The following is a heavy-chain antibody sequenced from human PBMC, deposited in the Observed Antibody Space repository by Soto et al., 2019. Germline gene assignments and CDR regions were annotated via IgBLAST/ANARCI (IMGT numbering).Heavy chain of an antibody. CDR3: ASRTSSGGAFDI. D-gene: IGHD3-22*01. J-gene: IGHJ3*02. CDR1: GGSISSSSYY. V-gene: IGHV4-39*01. CDR2: IYYSGST. Sequence: QLQLQESGPGLVKPSETLSLTCTVSGGSISSSSYYWGWIRQPPGKGLEWIGSIYYSGSTYYNPALKNRVTIPVATATNQFSLKLSSVTAADTAVYYCASRTSSGGAFDIWGKGTMVTVSS.